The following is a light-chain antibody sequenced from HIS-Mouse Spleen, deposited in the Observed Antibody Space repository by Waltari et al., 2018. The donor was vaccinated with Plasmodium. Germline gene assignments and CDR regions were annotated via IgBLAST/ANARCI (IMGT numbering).Light chain of an antibody. CDR3: QQYNNWSFT. J-gene: IGKJ3*01. Sequence: EIVMTPSPATLSVSPGERATLSCRASQSVSSNLAWYQQKPGQAPRRLIYGSSTRATGIPARFSGSGSGTEFTLTISSLQSEDFAVYYCQQYNNWSFTFGPGTKVDIK. CDR2: GSS. V-gene: IGKV3-15*01. CDR1: QSVSSN.